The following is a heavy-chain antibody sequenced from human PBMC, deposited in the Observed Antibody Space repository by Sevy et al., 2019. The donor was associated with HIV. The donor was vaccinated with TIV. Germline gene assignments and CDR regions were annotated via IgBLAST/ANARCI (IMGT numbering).Heavy chain of an antibody. V-gene: IGHV3-74*01. CDR3: ARDTSARQQLDLFDY. D-gene: IGHD6-13*01. CDR1: GFTFSSYW. Sequence: GGSLRLSCAASGFTFSSYWMHWVRQAPGKGLVWASRINSDGSSTSYADSVKRRFTISRDNAKNTLYLQMNSLRAEDTAVYYCARDTSARQQLDLFDYWGQGTLVTVSS. CDR2: INSDGSST. J-gene: IGHJ4*02.